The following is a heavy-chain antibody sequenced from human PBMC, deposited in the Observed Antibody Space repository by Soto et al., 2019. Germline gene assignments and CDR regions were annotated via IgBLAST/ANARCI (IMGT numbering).Heavy chain of an antibody. CDR1: GFTVSSNS. CDR2: IYSGGST. D-gene: IGHD5-18*01. V-gene: IGHV3-53*01. Sequence: EVQLVESGGGLIQPGGSLRLSCAASGFTVSSNSMNWVRQAPGKGLEWVSVIYSGGSTYYTDSVKGRFTISRGNSKNTLYLQMNSLRAEDTAVYYCAREGGGTAIISLGDPFDIWGQGTMVTVSS. CDR3: AREGGGTAIISLGDPFDI. J-gene: IGHJ3*02.